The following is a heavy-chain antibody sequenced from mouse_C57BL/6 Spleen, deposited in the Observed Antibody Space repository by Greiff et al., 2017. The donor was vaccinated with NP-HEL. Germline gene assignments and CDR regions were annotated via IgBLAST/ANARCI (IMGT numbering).Heavy chain of an antibody. V-gene: IGHV5-12*01. CDR1: GFTFSDYY. Sequence: EVKLVESGGGLVQPGGSLKLSCAASGFTFSDYYMYWVRQTPEKRLEWVAYISNGGGSTYYPDTVKGRFTISRDNAKNTLYLQMSRLKSEDTAMYYCARQKYGKGYFDYWGQGTTLTVSS. CDR3: ARQKYGKGYFDY. J-gene: IGHJ2*01. CDR2: ISNGGGST. D-gene: IGHD2-1*01.